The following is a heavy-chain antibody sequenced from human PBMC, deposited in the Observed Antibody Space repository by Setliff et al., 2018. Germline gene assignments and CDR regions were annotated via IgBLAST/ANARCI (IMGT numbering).Heavy chain of an antibody. D-gene: IGHD3-22*01. CDR2: INPGNGNT. Sequence: VKVSCKASGYTFTDYAMHWVRQAPGQRLEWMGWINPGNGNTKYSQKFQGRVTITRDTSASTAYMELSSLRSEDTAVYYCARDKGYDSSGYYSYYYYYMDVWGKGTTVTVSS. J-gene: IGHJ6*03. CDR3: ARDKGYDSSGYYSYYYYYMDV. V-gene: IGHV1-3*01. CDR1: GYTFTDYA.